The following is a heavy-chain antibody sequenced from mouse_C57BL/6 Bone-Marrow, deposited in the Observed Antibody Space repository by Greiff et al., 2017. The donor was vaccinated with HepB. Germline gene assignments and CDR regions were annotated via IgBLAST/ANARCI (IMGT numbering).Heavy chain of an antibody. CDR2: IWSGGSP. Sequence: QVQLKQSGPGLVQPSQSLSITCTVSGFSLTNYGVHWVRQSPGKGLEWLGAIWSGGSPDYNAAFISRLSISKDNSESQVFFKMNSLQADDTAIYYCARMAYYSNTTYFDNRGPNTTLTDSS. V-gene: IGHV2-2*01. CDR1: GFSLTNYG. J-gene: IGHJ2*01. D-gene: IGHD2-5*01. CDR3: ARMAYYSNTTYFDN.